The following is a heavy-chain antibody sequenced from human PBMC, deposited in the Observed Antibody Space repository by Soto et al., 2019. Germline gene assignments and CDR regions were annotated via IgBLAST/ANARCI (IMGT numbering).Heavy chain of an antibody. CDR1: GGSISSDY. D-gene: IGHD6-6*01. J-gene: IGHJ4*02. V-gene: IGHV4-59*01. CDR2: IYYSGST. CDR3: ARESSSSSFHFDY. Sequence: SETLSLTWTVSGGSISSDYWSWIRQPPGKGLEWIGYIYYSGSTNYNPSLKSRVTISVDTSKNQFSLKLSSVTAADTAVYYCARESSSSSFHFDYWGQGTLVTVSS.